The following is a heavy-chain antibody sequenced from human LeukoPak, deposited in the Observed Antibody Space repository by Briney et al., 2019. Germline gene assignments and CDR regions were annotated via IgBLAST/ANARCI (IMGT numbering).Heavy chain of an antibody. CDR1: GFTFSSYA. V-gene: IGHV3-23*01. Sequence: GGSLRLSCAASGFTFSSYAMSWARQAPGKGLEWVSAISGSGGSTYYADSVKGRFTISRDNSKNTLYLQMNSLRAEDTAVYYCAKGPGDGDFWSGYYIPFDYWGQGTLVTVS. J-gene: IGHJ4*02. D-gene: IGHD3-3*01. CDR2: ISGSGGST. CDR3: AKGPGDGDFWSGYYIPFDY.